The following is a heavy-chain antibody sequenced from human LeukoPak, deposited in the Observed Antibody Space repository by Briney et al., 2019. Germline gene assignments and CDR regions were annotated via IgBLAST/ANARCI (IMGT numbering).Heavy chain of an antibody. Sequence: SETLSLTCTVSGGSISSYYWSWIRQPAGKELEWIGRIYTSGSTNYNHSPTSRVTSTVDTSKTQFSLKQSSVTAADTAVYYCASPDSYPSDYWGQGTLVTVSS. V-gene: IGHV4-4*07. CDR1: GGSISSYY. CDR2: IYTSGST. D-gene: IGHD3-16*02. J-gene: IGHJ4*02. CDR3: ASPDSYPSDY.